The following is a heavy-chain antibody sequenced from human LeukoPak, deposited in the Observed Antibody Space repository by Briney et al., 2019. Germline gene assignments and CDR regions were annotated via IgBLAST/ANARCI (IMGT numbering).Heavy chain of an antibody. CDR3: ARVKNYYDSSGYLYYFDY. V-gene: IGHV1-8*01. Sequence: ASVKVSCKASGYTFTSYDINWVRQATGQGLEWMGWMNPNSGNTGYAQNFQGRVTMTRDTSISTAYMELSRLRSDDTAVYYCARVKNYYDSSGYLYYFDYWGQGTLVTVSS. CDR1: GYTFTSYD. J-gene: IGHJ4*02. D-gene: IGHD3-22*01. CDR2: MNPNSGNT.